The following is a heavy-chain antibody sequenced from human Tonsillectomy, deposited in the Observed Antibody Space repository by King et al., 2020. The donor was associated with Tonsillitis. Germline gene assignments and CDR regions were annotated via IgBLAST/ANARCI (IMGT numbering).Heavy chain of an antibody. CDR3: ARDRPWATVTANY. J-gene: IGHJ4*02. Sequence: VQLVESGGGLVQPGGSLRLSCVASGFTFSSYSMNWVRQAPGKGLEWLSYISSTGSPIYYADSGKGRFTISRDNAKNSLYLQMNSLREEDTAVYYCARDRPWATVTANYWGQGTLVTVSS. CDR2: ISSTGSPI. V-gene: IGHV3-48*02. D-gene: IGHD4-17*01. CDR1: GFTFSSYS.